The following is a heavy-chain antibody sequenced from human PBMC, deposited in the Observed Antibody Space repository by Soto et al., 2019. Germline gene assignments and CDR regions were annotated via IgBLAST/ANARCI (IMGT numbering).Heavy chain of an antibody. CDR2: MYESGLT. J-gene: IGHJ4*02. CDR1: GGSFSGYY. Sequence: SETLSLTCAVYGGSFSGYYRNWIRQPPGKGLEWIGSMYESGLTYYNASLKSRVTISVDTSKNEFSLKVSSVTAADTAVYYCARDGGSYGHFDYWGQGILVTVSS. V-gene: IGHV4-34*01. D-gene: IGHD2-15*01. CDR3: ARDGGSYGHFDY.